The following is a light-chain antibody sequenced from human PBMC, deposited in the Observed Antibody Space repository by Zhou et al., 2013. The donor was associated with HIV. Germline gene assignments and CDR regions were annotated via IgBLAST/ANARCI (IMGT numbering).Light chain of an antibody. CDR2: GAS. V-gene: IGKV3-20*01. J-gene: IGKJ3*01. CDR1: QSVSSSN. CDR3: QQYGNVFT. Sequence: EIVLTQSPGTLYLSPGERATLSCRASQSVSSSNFAWYQHKPGQAPRLLIYGASSRATGIPDRFSGSGSGTDFTLTISRLEPEDFAVYYCQQYGNVFTFGPGTKVEIK.